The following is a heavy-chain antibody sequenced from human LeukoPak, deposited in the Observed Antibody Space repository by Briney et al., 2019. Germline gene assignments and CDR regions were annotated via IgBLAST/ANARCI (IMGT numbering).Heavy chain of an antibody. V-gene: IGHV4-59*10. D-gene: IGHD6-13*01. J-gene: IGHJ6*03. Sequence: SETLSLTCAVYGGSFSGYYWSWIRQPAGKGLEWIGHIYTTGSTNYNPSLKSRVTISLDTSKNQFSLKLSSVTAADTAVYYCARNYSSSWFGGIYYYYYMDVWGKGTTVTISS. CDR3: ARNYSSSWFGGIYYYYYMDV. CDR1: GGSFSGYY. CDR2: IYTTGST.